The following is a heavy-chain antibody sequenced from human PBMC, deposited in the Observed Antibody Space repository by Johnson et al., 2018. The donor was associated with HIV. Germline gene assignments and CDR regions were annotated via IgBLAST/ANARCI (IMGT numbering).Heavy chain of an antibody. CDR2: INWNGGST. J-gene: IGHJ3*02. V-gene: IGHV3-20*04. CDR3: ARGRPSGSHDAFDI. D-gene: IGHD3-22*01. Sequence: VQLVESGGGVVRPGGSLRLSCAASGFTFYNYAMSWVRQTPGKGLEWVAGINWNGGSTGYADSVKGRFTISRDNAKNSLYLQMNSLRAEDTAVYYCARGRPSGSHDAFDIWGQGTMVTVSS. CDR1: GFTFYNYA.